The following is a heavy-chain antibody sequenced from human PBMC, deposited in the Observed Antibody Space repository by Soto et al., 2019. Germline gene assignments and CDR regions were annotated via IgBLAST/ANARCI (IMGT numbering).Heavy chain of an antibody. D-gene: IGHD1-26*01. CDR3: AGPGGSGSYYGGGAFDI. J-gene: IGHJ3*02. CDR1: GYTFTSYG. Sequence: QVQLVQSGAEVKKPGASVKVSCKASGYTFTSYGISWVRQAPGQGLEWMGWISAYNGNTNYAQKLQGRVTMTTDTATSTAYMELRSLRSDDTAVYYCAGPGGSGSYYGGGAFDIWGQGTMVTVSS. CDR2: ISAYNGNT. V-gene: IGHV1-18*01.